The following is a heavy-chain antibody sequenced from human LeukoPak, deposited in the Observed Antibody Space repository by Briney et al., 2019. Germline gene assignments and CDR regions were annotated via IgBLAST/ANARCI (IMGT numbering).Heavy chain of an antibody. CDR1: GFTFSSYG. J-gene: IGHJ4*02. V-gene: IGHV3-30*18. CDR2: ISYDGSKK. CDR3: AKAPDSSGYYVPGLFDY. D-gene: IGHD3-22*01. Sequence: GRSLRLSCAASGFTFSSYGMHWVRQAPGKGLEWVAVISYDGSKKYYADSVKGRFTISRDNSKNTLYLQMNSLRAEDTAVYYCAKAPDSSGYYVPGLFDYWGQGTLVTVSS.